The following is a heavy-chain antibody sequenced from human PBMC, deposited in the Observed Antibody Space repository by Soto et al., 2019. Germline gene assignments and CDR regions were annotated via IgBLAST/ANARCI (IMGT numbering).Heavy chain of an antibody. V-gene: IGHV3-7*02. Sequence: EVQLVESGGGLVQPGGSLRLSCAASGFSFTNYWMSWVRQAPGKGLEWLANIKQDGSEIDYVDSVKGRFTISRDNAKNSVYLQVNSLRAEDTGVYFCAMIGYRSSSFDYWGQGTLVTVSS. CDR1: GFSFTNYW. J-gene: IGHJ4*02. CDR2: IKQDGSEI. D-gene: IGHD3-9*01. CDR3: AMIGYRSSSFDY.